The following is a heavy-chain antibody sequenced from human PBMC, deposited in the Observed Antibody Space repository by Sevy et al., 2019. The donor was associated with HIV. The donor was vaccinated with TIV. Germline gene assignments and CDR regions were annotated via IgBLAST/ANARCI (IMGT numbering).Heavy chain of an antibody. Sequence: GGSLRLSCAASGFTVSSNYMSWVRQAPGKGLEWVSVIYSGGSTYYADSVKGRFTISRDNSKNTLYLQMNSLRAEDTAGYYCARDVRYCSGGSCYSGRNWFDPWGQGTLVTVSS. CDR1: GFTVSSNY. D-gene: IGHD2-15*01. CDR2: IYSGGST. V-gene: IGHV3-53*01. CDR3: ARDVRYCSGGSCYSGRNWFDP. J-gene: IGHJ5*02.